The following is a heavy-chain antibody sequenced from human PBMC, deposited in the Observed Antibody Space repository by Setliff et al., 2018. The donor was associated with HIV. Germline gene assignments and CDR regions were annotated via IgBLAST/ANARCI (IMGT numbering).Heavy chain of an antibody. CDR3: ATHFVPAIRANDF. J-gene: IGHJ4*02. CDR2: IDYSGST. V-gene: IGHV4-39*01. D-gene: IGHD3-9*01. CDR1: GGSIISIFHY. Sequence: PSETLSLTCSVSGGSIISIFHYWGWIRQPPGKGLEWIGSIDYSGSTYYNPSLKSRVNIFIDTSKNQQSLKLSSVTAADTAVYYCATHFVPAIRANDFWGQGTLVTVSS.